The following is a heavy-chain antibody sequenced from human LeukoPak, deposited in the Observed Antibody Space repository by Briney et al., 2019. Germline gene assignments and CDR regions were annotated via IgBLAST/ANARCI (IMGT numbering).Heavy chain of an antibody. V-gene: IGHV3-43*02. CDR3: GKDRDSSWSNSGVDY. CDR1: GFTFSSYE. Sequence: GGSLRLSCAASGFTFSSYEMNWVRQAPGKGLEWVSLIRGDDTTFYADSVKGRFTISRDNSKNSLYLQMNSLRAEDTAFYYCGKDRDSSWSNSGVDYWGQGTLVTVS. J-gene: IGHJ4*02. D-gene: IGHD6-13*01. CDR2: IRGDDTT.